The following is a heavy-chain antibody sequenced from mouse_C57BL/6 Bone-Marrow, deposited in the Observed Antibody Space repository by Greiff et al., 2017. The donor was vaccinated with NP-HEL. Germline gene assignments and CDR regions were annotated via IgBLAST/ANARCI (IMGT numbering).Heavy chain of an antibody. CDR2: IDPSDSYT. V-gene: IGHV1-50*01. CDR3: ARDYYGNYGTPGGFDV. J-gene: IGHJ1*03. D-gene: IGHD2-1*01. CDR1: GYTFTSYW. Sequence: QVQLQQPGAELVKPGASVKLSCKASGYTFTSYWMQWVKQRPGQGLEWIGEIDPSDSYTNYIQKFKGKATLTVDTSSSTAYMQLSSLTSEDSAVYYCARDYYGNYGTPGGFDVWGTGTTVTVSS.